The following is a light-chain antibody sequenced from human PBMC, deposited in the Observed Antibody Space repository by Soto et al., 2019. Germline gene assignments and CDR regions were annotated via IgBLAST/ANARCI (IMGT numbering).Light chain of an antibody. CDR1: SSNIGARYD. Sequence: QSVLTQPPSVSGAPGQRVTISCTGSSSNIGARYDVHWYQQLPGTAPKLLIYGNSNRPSGVPDRFSGSTSGTSASLAITGLQSEDEADYYCPSYDSSLSGHVVFGGGTKLTVL. CDR2: GNS. J-gene: IGLJ2*01. V-gene: IGLV1-40*01. CDR3: PSYDSSLSGHVV.